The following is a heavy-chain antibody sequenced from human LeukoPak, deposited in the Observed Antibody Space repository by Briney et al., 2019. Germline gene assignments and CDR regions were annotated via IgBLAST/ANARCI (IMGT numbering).Heavy chain of an antibody. Sequence: GGSLRLSCAASGFTFSSYGMSWVRQAPGKGLEWVANIQQDGSDKYYVDSVKGRFTISRDNAKNSLYLQMNSLRAEDTAVYYCARDLYRIVVVPHYFDYWGQGTLVTVSS. CDR1: GFTFSSYG. J-gene: IGHJ4*02. D-gene: IGHD3-22*01. CDR2: IQQDGSDK. V-gene: IGHV3-7*01. CDR3: ARDLYRIVVVPHYFDY.